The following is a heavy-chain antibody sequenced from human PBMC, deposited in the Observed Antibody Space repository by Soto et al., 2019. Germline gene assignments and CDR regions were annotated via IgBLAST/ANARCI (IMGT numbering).Heavy chain of an antibody. V-gene: IGHV1-69*01. CDR1: GGTFSSYA. CDR2: IIPIFGTA. Sequence: QVQLVQSGAELKKPGSSVKVSCKASGGTFSSYAISWVRQAPGQGLEWMGGIIPIFGTANYAQKFQGRVTITADESTSTAYMELSSLRSEDTVVYYCARGGRHYDFWSGHPRTGYYYYYGMDVWGQGTTVTVSS. J-gene: IGHJ6*02. D-gene: IGHD3-3*01. CDR3: ARGGRHYDFWSGHPRTGYYYYYGMDV.